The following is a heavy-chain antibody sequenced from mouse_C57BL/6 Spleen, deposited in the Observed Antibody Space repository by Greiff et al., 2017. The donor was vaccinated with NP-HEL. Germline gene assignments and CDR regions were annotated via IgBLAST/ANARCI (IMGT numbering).Heavy chain of an antibody. CDR1: GYTFTSYW. V-gene: IGHV1-55*01. J-gene: IGHJ2*01. Sequence: QVQLQQPGAELVKPGASVKMSCKASGYTFTSYWITWVKQSPGQGLEWIGDIYPGSGSTNYNDKFKIKATLTVDTSSSTAYMQLSSLTSEDSAVYYCARWVYGNYDYWGQGTTLTVSS. CDR2: IYPGSGST. CDR3: ARWVYGNYDY. D-gene: IGHD2-1*01.